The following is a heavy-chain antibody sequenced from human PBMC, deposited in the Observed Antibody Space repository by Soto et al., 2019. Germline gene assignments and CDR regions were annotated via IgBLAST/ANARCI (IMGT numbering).Heavy chain of an antibody. J-gene: IGHJ4*02. CDR2: ISGSGGST. Sequence: PGGSLRLSCAASGFTFRSYAMSWVRQAPGKGLEWVSAISGSGGSTYYADSVKGRFTIPRDNSKKTLYLQMNSLRAEDTAVYYCAKLGGIAARPIFDYWGQGTLVTVSS. V-gene: IGHV3-23*01. CDR3: AKLGGIAARPIFDY. D-gene: IGHD6-6*01. CDR1: GFTFRSYA.